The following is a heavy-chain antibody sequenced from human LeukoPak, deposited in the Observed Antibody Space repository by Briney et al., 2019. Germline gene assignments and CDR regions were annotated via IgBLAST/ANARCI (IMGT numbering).Heavy chain of an antibody. CDR3: ARDRAEYYDFWSGYPAFDI. V-gene: IGHV4-61*02. J-gene: IGHJ3*02. D-gene: IGHD3-3*01. Sequence: SETLSLTCTVSGGSISSGSYYWSWIRQPAGKGQEWIGRIYTSGSTNYNPSLKSRVTISVDTSKNQFSLKLSSVTAADTAVYYCARDRAEYYDFWSGYPAFDIWGQGTMVTVSS. CDR1: GGSISSGSYY. CDR2: IYTSGST.